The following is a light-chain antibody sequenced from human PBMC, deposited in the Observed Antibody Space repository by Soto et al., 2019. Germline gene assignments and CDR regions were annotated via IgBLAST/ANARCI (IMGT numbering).Light chain of an antibody. Sequence: EIVLTQSPGTLSLSPGERATLSCRASQRVSSNYLAWYQHKPGQAPRLLIYGASSRATGIPDRFSGSGSGTDFTLAISRLEPEDFAVYYCQQYGSSPPTFGPGTKVEI. CDR1: QRVSSNY. CDR2: GAS. J-gene: IGKJ1*01. V-gene: IGKV3-20*01. CDR3: QQYGSSPPT.